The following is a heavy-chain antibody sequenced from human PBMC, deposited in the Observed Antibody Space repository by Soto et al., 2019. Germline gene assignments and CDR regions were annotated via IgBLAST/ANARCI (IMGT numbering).Heavy chain of an antibody. CDR3: ASCDILTGYLDY. Sequence: ASVKVSCKASGYTFTSYYIHLVRHAPGQGLEWMGIINPSGGSTSYAQKFQGRVTMTRDTSTSTVYMELSSLRSEDTAVYYCASCDILTGYLDYWGQGTFVTGSS. CDR1: GYTFTSYY. V-gene: IGHV1-46*03. CDR2: INPSGGST. D-gene: IGHD3-9*01. J-gene: IGHJ4*02.